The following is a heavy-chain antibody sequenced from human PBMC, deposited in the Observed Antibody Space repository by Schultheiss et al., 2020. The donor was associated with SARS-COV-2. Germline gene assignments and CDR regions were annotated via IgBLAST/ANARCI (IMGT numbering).Heavy chain of an antibody. D-gene: IGHD6-13*01. Sequence: GGSLRLSCAASGFTFSSYAMSWVRQAPGKGLEWVAVIWYDGSNKYYADSVKGRFTISRDNSKNTLYLQMNSLRAEDTAVYYCARYSSSWYYWFDPWGQGTLVTVSS. CDR2: IWYDGSNK. V-gene: IGHV3-33*08. J-gene: IGHJ5*02. CDR1: GFTFSSYA. CDR3: ARYSSSWYYWFDP.